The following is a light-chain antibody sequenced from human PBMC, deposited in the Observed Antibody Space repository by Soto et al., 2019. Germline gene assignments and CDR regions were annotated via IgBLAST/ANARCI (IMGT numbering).Light chain of an antibody. J-gene: IGKJ2*01. CDR1: QSISSW. CDR3: QHYNSLYT. V-gene: IGKV1-5*01. Sequence: DIPVTQGPSSRCASIGYRCTITCRASQSISSWLAWYQHKPGKAPKLLIYDASSLESGVPSRFSGSGSETEFTLTISRLQADDSATYSCQHYNSLYTLGQGTKVDIK. CDR2: DAS.